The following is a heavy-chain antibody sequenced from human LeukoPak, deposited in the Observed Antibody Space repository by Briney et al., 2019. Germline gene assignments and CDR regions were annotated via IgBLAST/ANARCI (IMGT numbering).Heavy chain of an antibody. CDR3: AAGPYYFDY. Sequence: ASVKVSCKASGYTFTSYAIIWVRQAPGQGLEWMGRIIPILGIANYAQKFQGRVTITADKSTSTAYMELSSLRSEDTAVYYCAAGPYYFDYWGQGTLVTVSS. CDR2: IIPILGIA. J-gene: IGHJ4*02. CDR1: GYTFTSYA. V-gene: IGHV1-69*04.